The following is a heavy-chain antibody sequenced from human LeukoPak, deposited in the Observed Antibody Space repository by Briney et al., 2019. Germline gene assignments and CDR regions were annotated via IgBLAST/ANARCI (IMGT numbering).Heavy chain of an antibody. V-gene: IGHV4-39*01. CDR2: IYSSGTT. CDR3: ARHLSGTTMAHYFDF. D-gene: IGHD1-1*01. Sequence: SETLSLTCTVSGGSISSARNYWGWIRQSPGKGLEWLASIYSSGTTQSNPSLKSRVSISIDTSKNQFSLKLYSVTASDAAIYYCARHLSGTTMAHYFDFWGQGTLVTVSS. J-gene: IGHJ4*02. CDR1: GGSISSARNY.